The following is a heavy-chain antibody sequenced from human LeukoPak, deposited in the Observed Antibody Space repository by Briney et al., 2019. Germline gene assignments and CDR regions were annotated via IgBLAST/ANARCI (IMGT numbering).Heavy chain of an antibody. D-gene: IGHD3-22*01. V-gene: IGHV4-31*11. CDR2: IYYSGST. CDR3: ARDLRYYDSSGYRGNWFDP. J-gene: IGHJ5*02. CDR1: GGSFSGYY. Sequence: SETLSLTCAVYGGSFSGYYWSWIRHHPGKGLEWIGYIYYSGSTYYNPSLKSRVTISVDTSKNQFSLKLSSVTAADTAVYYCARDLRYYDSSGYRGNWFDPWGQGTLVTVSS.